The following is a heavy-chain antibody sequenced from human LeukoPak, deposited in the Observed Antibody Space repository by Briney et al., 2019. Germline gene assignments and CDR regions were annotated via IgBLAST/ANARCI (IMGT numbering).Heavy chain of an antibody. CDR1: GGSISSSSYY. CDR3: ARARGCSSTSCKDNWFDP. V-gene: IGHV4-39*07. J-gene: IGHJ5*02. Sequence: SETLSLTCTVSGGSISSSSYYWGWIRQPPGKGLEWIGSIYYSGSTYYNPSLKSRVTMSVDTSKNQFSLKLSSVTAADTTVYYCARARGCSSTSCKDNWFDPWGQGTLVTVSS. D-gene: IGHD2-2*01. CDR2: IYYSGST.